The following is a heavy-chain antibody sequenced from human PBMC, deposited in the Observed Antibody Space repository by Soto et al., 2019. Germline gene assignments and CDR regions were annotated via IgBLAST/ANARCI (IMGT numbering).Heavy chain of an antibody. J-gene: IGHJ4*02. Sequence: QVQLVQSGAEVKKPGASVKVSCKASGYTFTSYDINWVRQPTGQGLEWMGWMNPNSGNTGYPQEFQGRVTMTRNTSITTVYMRLISLRSEDTAVYYCARERCFGADCWGQGTLVTVSS. CDR3: ARERCFGADC. V-gene: IGHV1-8*01. D-gene: IGHD3-16*01. CDR1: GYTFTSYD. CDR2: MNPNSGNT.